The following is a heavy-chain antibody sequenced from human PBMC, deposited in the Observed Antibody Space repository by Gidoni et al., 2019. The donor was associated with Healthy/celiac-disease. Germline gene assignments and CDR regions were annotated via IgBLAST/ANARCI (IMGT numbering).Heavy chain of an antibody. CDR1: GFPFGDYA. CDR3: TREGCSGGSCYGDY. D-gene: IGHD2-15*01. J-gene: IGHJ4*02. Sequence: EVQLVESGGGLVQPGRSLRLSCTASGFPFGDYAMRWFRQAPGKGLEWVGFIRSKAYGGTTEYAASVKGRFTISRDDSKSIAYLQMNSLKTEDTAVYYCTREGCSGGSCYGDYWGQGTLVTVSS. V-gene: IGHV3-49*03. CDR2: IRSKAYGGTT.